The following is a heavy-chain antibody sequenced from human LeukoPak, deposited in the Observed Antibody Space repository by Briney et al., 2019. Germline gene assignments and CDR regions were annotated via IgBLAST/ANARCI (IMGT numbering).Heavy chain of an antibody. V-gene: IGHV3-48*01. J-gene: IGHJ4*02. Sequence: GGSLRLSCAASGFTFSSYSMNWVRQAPGKGLEWVSYISSSSSTIYYADSVKGRFTISRDNAKNSLYLQMNSLGAEDTAVYYCARDRLVRGYSYGEVDYWGQGTLVTVSS. CDR2: ISSSSSTI. D-gene: IGHD5-18*01. CDR1: GFTFSSYS. CDR3: ARDRLVRGYSYGEVDY.